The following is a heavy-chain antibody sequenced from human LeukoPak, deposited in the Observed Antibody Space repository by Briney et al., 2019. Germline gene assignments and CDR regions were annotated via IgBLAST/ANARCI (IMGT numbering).Heavy chain of an antibody. V-gene: IGHV3-15*01. CDR2: IKSKTDGGTT. CDR1: GFTFSNAW. Sequence: PGGSLRLSCAASGFTFSNAWMSWVRQAPGKGLEWVGRIKSKTDGGTTDYAAPVKGRFTISRDDSKNTLYLQMNSLKTEDTAVYYCTTGEQQLVSGEVGDAFDIWGQGTMVTVSS. J-gene: IGHJ3*02. D-gene: IGHD6-13*01. CDR3: TTGEQQLVSGEVGDAFDI.